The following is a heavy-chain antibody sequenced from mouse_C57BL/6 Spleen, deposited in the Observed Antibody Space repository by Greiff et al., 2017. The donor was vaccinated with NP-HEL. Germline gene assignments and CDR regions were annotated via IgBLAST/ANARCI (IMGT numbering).Heavy chain of an antibody. Sequence: VQLQQSGAELVKPGASVKISCKASGYAFSSYWMNWVKQRPGKGLEWIGQIYPGDGDTNYNGKFKGKATLTADKSSSTAYMQLSSLTSEDSAVYFCAGPTAQGAWFAYWGQGTLVTVSA. J-gene: IGHJ3*01. CDR2: IYPGDGDT. CDR3: AGPTAQGAWFAY. CDR1: GYAFSSYW. V-gene: IGHV1-80*01. D-gene: IGHD3-2*02.